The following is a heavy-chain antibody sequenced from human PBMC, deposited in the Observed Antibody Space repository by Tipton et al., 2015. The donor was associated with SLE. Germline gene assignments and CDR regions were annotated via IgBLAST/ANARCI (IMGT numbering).Heavy chain of an antibody. Sequence: QSGAEVKKPGSSVKVSCKASGGTFSSYTISWVRQAPGQGLEWMGRIIPILGIANYAQKFQGRVTITADKSTSTAYMELSSLRSEDTAVYYCARDLRGDYNWYFDLWGRGTLVTVSS. CDR1: GGTFSSYT. CDR2: IIPILGIA. V-gene: IGHV1-69*04. CDR3: ARDLRGDYNWYFDL. D-gene: IGHD4-17*01. J-gene: IGHJ2*01.